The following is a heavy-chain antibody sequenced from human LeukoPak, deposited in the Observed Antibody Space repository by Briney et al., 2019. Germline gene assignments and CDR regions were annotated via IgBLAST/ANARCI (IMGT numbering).Heavy chain of an antibody. Sequence: GGSLRLSCAASGFTFSSYAMSWVRQAPGKGLEWVSAISDIGSSTYYADSVKGRFTISRDNSKNTLYLQMNSLRAEDTAVYYCARDPYGDYSFDYWGQGTLVTVSS. D-gene: IGHD4-17*01. J-gene: IGHJ4*02. V-gene: IGHV3-23*01. CDR2: ISDIGSST. CDR1: GFTFSSYA. CDR3: ARDPYGDYSFDY.